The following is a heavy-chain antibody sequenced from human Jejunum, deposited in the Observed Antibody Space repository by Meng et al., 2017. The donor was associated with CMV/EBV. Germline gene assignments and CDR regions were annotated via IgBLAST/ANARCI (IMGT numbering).Heavy chain of an antibody. J-gene: IGHJ4*02. Sequence: LSCSDSGTTFTDYYMDWVRQAPGKGLEWVGRVKTKSYTTQHAASVEGRFTISRDDSKNSLFLQMNNLKTEDTALYYCVRDNWGLDYWGQGTLVTVSS. CDR3: VRDNWGLDY. CDR2: VKTKSYTT. V-gene: IGHV3-72*01. CDR1: GTTFTDYY. D-gene: IGHD7-27*01.